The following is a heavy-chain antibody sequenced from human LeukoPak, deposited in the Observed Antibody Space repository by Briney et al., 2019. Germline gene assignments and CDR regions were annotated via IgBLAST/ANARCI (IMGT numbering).Heavy chain of an antibody. CDR2: ISSRGSTI. CDR1: GFTFSDYY. Sequence: GGSLRLSCAASGFTFSDYYMSWIRQAPGKGLEWVSYISSRGSTIYYADSVKGRFTISRDNSKNTLYLQMNSLRAEDTAVYYCAKDRGYDILTGAYYYGMDVWGQGTTVTVSS. V-gene: IGHV3-11*04. CDR3: AKDRGYDILTGAYYYGMDV. J-gene: IGHJ6*02. D-gene: IGHD3-9*01.